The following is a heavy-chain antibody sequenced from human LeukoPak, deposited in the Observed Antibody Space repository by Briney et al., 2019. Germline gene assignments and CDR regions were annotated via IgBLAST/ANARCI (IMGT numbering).Heavy chain of an antibody. D-gene: IGHD1-26*01. CDR1: GGTFSSYA. J-gene: IGHJ4*02. Sequence: SVKVSCKASGGTFSSYAISWVRQAPGQGLEWMGGIIPIFGTANYAQKFQGRVTITAGESTSTAYKELSSLRSEDTAVYYCAATSYGHYWGQGTLVTVSS. CDR2: IIPIFGTA. CDR3: AATSYGHY. V-gene: IGHV1-69*13.